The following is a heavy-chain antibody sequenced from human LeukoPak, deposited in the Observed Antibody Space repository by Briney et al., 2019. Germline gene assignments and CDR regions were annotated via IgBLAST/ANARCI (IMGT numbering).Heavy chain of an antibody. CDR2: INHSGST. Sequence: PSETLSLTCAVDGGSFSGYYWSWIRQPPGKGLEWIGEINHSGSTNYNPSLKSRVTISVDTSKNQFSLKLSSVTAADTAVYYCARVDDYVWGSYRSYAFDIWGQGTMVTVSS. CDR3: ARVDDYVWGSYRSYAFDI. J-gene: IGHJ3*02. V-gene: IGHV4-34*01. D-gene: IGHD3-16*02. CDR1: GGSFSGYY.